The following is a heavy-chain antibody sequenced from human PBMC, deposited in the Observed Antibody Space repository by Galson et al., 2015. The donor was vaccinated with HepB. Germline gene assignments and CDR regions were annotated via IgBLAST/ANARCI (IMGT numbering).Heavy chain of an antibody. D-gene: IGHD3-22*01. CDR2: INAGNGDT. Sequence: SVKVSCKASGYTFTSYAMHWVRQAPGQRLEWMGWINAGNGDTKYSQKFQGRVTITRDTSARTAYMELSSLRSEDTAVYYCASPEGVDDNIVYYHWGQGTLVTVSS. J-gene: IGHJ5*02. V-gene: IGHV1-3*01. CDR1: GYTFTSYA. CDR3: ASPEGVDDNIVYYH.